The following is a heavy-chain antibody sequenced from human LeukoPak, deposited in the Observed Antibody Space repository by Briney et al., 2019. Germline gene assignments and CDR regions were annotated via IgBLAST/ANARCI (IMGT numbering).Heavy chain of an antibody. V-gene: IGHV4-59*08. CDR1: DGSISNYY. D-gene: IGHD3-10*01. CDR3: ARHGGSGSYYNCFDP. CDR2: IDYSGST. Sequence: PSETLSLTCSVSDGSISNYYWSWIRQPPGKGLEWIGYIDYSGSTNYNPSLKSRVTISVDTSKNQFSLKLSSVTAADTAVYYCARHGGSGSYYNCFDPWGQGTLVTVSS. J-gene: IGHJ5*02.